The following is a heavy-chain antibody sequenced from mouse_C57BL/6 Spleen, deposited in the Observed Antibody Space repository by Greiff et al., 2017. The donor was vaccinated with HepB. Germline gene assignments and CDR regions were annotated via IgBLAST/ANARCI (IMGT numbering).Heavy chain of an antibody. V-gene: IGHV1-80*01. D-gene: IGHD2-4*01. CDR2: IYPGDGDT. J-gene: IGHJ3*01. CDR1: GYAFSSYW. Sequence: QVQLQQSGAELVKPGASVKISCKASGYAFSSYWMNWVKQRPGKGLEWIGQIYPGDGDTNYNGKFKGKAKLTADKSSSTAYMQLSSLTSEDSAVYFCASSGIYYDYDGFAYWGQGTLVTVSA. CDR3: ASSGIYYDYDGFAY.